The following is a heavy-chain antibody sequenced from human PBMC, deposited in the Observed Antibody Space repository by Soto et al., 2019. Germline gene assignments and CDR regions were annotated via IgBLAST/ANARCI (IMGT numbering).Heavy chain of an antibody. Sequence: PSETLSLTCTVSGGSISSGGYYWSWIRQHPGKGLEWIGYIYYSGSTYYNPSLKSRVTISVDTSKDQFSLKLRSVTAADTAVFYCAGDRLGELWGNAFNFCGKGTMVTVS. CDR1: GGSISSGGYY. J-gene: IGHJ3*01. CDR3: AGDRLGELWGNAFNF. CDR2: IYYSGST. D-gene: IGHD3-16*01. V-gene: IGHV4-31*03.